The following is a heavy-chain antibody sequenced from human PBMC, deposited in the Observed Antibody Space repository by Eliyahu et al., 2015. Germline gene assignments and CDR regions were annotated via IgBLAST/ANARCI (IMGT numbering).Heavy chain of an antibody. Sequence: QVQLVQSGAEVKKPGASVKVSCKASGYTFTSYYXXXVRQAPXQGLEWMGIINPSGGSTSYAQKFQGRVTMTRDTSTSTVYMELSSLRSEDTAVYYCARDRFDYWGQGTLVTVSS. CDR1: GYTFTSYY. CDR2: INPSGGST. V-gene: IGHV1-46*01. J-gene: IGHJ4*02. CDR3: ARDRFDY.